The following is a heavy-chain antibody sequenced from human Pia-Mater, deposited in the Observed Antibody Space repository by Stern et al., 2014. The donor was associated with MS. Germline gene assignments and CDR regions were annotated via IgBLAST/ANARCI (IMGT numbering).Heavy chain of an antibody. CDR3: ARDGRHTDNYGLDV. CDR1: GGTFNVYA. J-gene: IGHJ6*02. V-gene: IGHV1-69*01. Sequence: VQLVESGAEVKKPGSSVKVSCKASGGTFNVYAINWLRQAPGQGLEWMGGIIPIFGIANYAQKFQGRVTITADESTRTSSMQLSSLRYDDTAVYYCARDGRHTDNYGLDVWGQGTTVTVSS. D-gene: IGHD3-9*01. CDR2: IIPIFGIA.